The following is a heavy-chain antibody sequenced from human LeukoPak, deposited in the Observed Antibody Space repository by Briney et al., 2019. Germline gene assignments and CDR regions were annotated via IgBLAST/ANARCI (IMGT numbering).Heavy chain of an antibody. V-gene: IGHV1-24*01. J-gene: IGHJ4*02. D-gene: IGHD6-19*01. CDR3: ATHPPHPTKHLLAVAGPRMFDY. CDR2: FDPEDGET. Sequence: ASVTVSCKVSGYTLTELSMHWVRQAPGKGLEWMGGFDPEDGETIYAQKFQGRVTMTEDTSTNTAYMELSSLRSEDTAVYYCATHPPHPTKHLLAVAGPRMFDYWGQGTLVTVSS. CDR1: GYTLTELS.